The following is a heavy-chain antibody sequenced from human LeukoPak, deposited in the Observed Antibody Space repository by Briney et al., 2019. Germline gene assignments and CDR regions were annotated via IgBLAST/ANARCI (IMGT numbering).Heavy chain of an antibody. CDR2: INPNSGGT. J-gene: IGHJ3*02. Sequence: ASVKVSCKASGYTFTGYYMHWVRQAPGQGLEWMGWINPNSGGTNYAQKVQGRVTMTRDTSISTAYMELSRLRSDDTAVYYCARYCSSTSCYGAFDIWGQGTMVTVSS. D-gene: IGHD2-2*01. V-gene: IGHV1-2*02. CDR3: ARYCSSTSCYGAFDI. CDR1: GYTFTGYY.